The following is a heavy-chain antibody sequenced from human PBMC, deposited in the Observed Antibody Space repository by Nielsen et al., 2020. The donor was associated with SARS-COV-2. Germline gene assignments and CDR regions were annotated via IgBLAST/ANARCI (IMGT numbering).Heavy chain of an antibody. CDR2: IYTSGST. J-gene: IGHJ4*02. CDR3: ARVSYYDSSGNDRPGINFDY. V-gene: IGHV4-61*02. Sequence: SETLSLTCTVSGGSISSGSYYWSWIRQPAGKGLEWIGRIYTSGSTNYNPSLKSRVTISVDTSKNQFSLKLSSVTAADTAVYYCARVSYYDSSGNDRPGINFDYWGQGTLVTVSS. D-gene: IGHD3-22*01. CDR1: GGSISSGSYY.